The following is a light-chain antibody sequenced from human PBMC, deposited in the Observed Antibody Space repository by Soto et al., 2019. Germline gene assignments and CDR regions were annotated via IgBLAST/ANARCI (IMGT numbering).Light chain of an antibody. CDR2: GAF. CDR3: LQYNTWPRT. Sequence: EVVLTQSPVTLSVSPGERATLSCRASHSVNTKLAWYQQEPGQAPRLIIYGAFFRASDVPATFSGSGSGTEFTLAISSMQSEDFAVYYCLQYNTWPRTFGQGTKVDIK. CDR1: HSVNTK. V-gene: IGKV3-15*01. J-gene: IGKJ1*01.